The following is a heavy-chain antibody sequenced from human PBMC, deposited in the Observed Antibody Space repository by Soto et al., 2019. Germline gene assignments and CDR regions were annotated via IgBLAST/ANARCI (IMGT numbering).Heavy chain of an antibody. V-gene: IGHV3-23*01. Sequence: EVQLLESGGGLVQPGGSLRLSCTASGFTFSSYAMNWVRQAPGKGLEWVSTISGSGGGTYYADSERGRFTISSDQSKNTLYLQMNSLRVEDTAVYYCAKVGWDTMTTVTRGFFQHWGPGSLVTISS. CDR3: AKVGWDTMTTVTRGFFQH. CDR2: ISGSGGGT. D-gene: IGHD4-17*01. CDR1: GFTFSSYA. J-gene: IGHJ1*01.